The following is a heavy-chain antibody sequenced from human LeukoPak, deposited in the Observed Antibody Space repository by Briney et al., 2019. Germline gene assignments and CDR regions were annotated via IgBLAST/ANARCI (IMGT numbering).Heavy chain of an antibody. CDR3: ARGYCSSTSCMFDY. J-gene: IGHJ4*02. CDR2: VSYSGSI. CDR1: GGSISSYY. V-gene: IGHV4-59*01. D-gene: IGHD2-2*01. Sequence: SETLSLTCTVSGGSISSYYWSWIRQPPGKGLEWIGYVSYSGSINYNPSLKSRVTMSLDTSKNQFSLKLSSVTAADTAMYFCARGYCSSTSCMFDYWGQGTLVTVSS.